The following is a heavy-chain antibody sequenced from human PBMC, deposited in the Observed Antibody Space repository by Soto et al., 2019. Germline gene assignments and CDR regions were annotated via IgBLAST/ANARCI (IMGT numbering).Heavy chain of an antibody. Sequence: GGSLRLSCAASGFTFSSYAISWVRQAPGKGLEWVSAISGSGGSTYYADSVKGRFTISRDNSKNTLYLQMNSLRAEDTAVYYCAKDTPEYYDILTDYYYGMDVWGQGTTVTVSS. J-gene: IGHJ6*02. V-gene: IGHV3-23*01. CDR3: AKDTPEYYDILTDYYYGMDV. CDR1: GFTFSSYA. CDR2: ISGSGGST. D-gene: IGHD3-9*01.